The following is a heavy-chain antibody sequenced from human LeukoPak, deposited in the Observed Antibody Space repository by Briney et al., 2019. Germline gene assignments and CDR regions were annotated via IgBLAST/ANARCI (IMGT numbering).Heavy chain of an antibody. CDR1: GFTFSSYT. Sequence: GGSLRLSCAASGFTFSSYTMNWVRQAPGKGLEWVSSISSSSTYIYYADSMKGRFTISRDNAKNSLYLQMNSLRAEDTALYYCARDWDSRGHSYGYWDYWGQGALVTVSS. J-gene: IGHJ4*02. D-gene: IGHD5-18*01. CDR3: ARDWDSRGHSYGYWDY. V-gene: IGHV3-21*01. CDR2: ISSSSTYI.